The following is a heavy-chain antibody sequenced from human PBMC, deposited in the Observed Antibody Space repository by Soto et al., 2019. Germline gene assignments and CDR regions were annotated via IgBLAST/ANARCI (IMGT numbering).Heavy chain of an antibody. V-gene: IGHV3-7*03. CDR2: INQDGTEK. D-gene: IGHD1-1*01. Sequence: GWSLRLSCAASGFAFSSIWMSWVRQAPGKGLEWVANINQDGTEKYYVDSVTGRFTISRDNVRNSLYLQVNSLRVEDTAIYYCARSPSTGTVDYWGQGTLVTVSS. J-gene: IGHJ4*02. CDR1: GFAFSSIW. CDR3: ARSPSTGTVDY.